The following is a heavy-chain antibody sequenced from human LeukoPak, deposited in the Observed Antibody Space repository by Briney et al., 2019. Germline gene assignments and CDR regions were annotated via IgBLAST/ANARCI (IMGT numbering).Heavy chain of an antibody. CDR1: GGSISSSSYY. CDR3: ARGRRIAVAGTNWFDP. J-gene: IGHJ5*02. V-gene: IGHV4-39*07. CDR2: IYYSGST. D-gene: IGHD6-19*01. Sequence: KPSETLSLTCTVSGGSISSSSYYWGWIRQPPGKGLEWIGSIYYSGSTYYNPSLKSRVTISVDTSKNQFSLKLSSVTAADTAVHYCARGRRIAVAGTNWFDPWGQGTLVTVS.